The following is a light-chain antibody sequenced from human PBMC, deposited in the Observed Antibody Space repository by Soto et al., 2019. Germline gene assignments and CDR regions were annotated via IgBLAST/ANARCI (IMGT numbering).Light chain of an antibody. J-gene: IGLJ1*01. CDR3: ATWDDSLNGHV. CDR2: RNS. Sequence: QSVLTQPPSASGTPGQRVTVSCSGSSSNIGTYYVYWYQQLPGTDPTILIYRNSQQPSGVPARFSGSKSGTSASLAISGLRYEDEADYYCATWDDSLNGHVFGTGTKLTVL. CDR1: SSNIGTYY. V-gene: IGLV1-47*01.